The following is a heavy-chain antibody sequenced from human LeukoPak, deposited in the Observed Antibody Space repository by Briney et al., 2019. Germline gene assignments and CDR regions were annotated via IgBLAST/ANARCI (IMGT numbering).Heavy chain of an antibody. D-gene: IGHD6-13*01. CDR3: ARDQTAATGIFDY. V-gene: IGHV1-46*01. CDR2: INPSGGRTPSGGST. Sequence: GVSVKASFTASGYTLTAYNIHWVRQAPGQGLEWMGIINPSGGRTPSGGSTSYAQKFQGRVTMTRETSTSTVYMELSSLRSEDTAVYYCARDQTAATGIFDYWGQGTLVTVSS. CDR1: GYTLTAYN. J-gene: IGHJ4*02.